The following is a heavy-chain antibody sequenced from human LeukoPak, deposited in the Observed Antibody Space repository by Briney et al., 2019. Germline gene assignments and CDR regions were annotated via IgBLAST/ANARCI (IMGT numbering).Heavy chain of an antibody. CDR2: INLDGST. V-gene: IGHV4-34*01. Sequence: SETLSLTCAVSGASLSAYCWSWVRQPPKKGLEWVGEINLDGSTNYNPSLKSRVTISVDTSKNQFSLRLSSVTAADTAVYYCARDGRSYDYWGQGTQVTVSS. CDR3: ARDGRSYDY. J-gene: IGHJ4*02. CDR1: GASLSAYC.